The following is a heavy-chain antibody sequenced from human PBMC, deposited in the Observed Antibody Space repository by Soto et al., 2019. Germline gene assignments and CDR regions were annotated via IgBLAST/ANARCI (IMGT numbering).Heavy chain of an antibody. V-gene: IGHV1-18*01. CDR1: GYTFTSYG. D-gene: IGHD6-19*01. CDR3: ARDLGRNLQWLVLHYYYYGMDV. Sequence: ASVKVSCKTSGYTFTSYGISWVRQAPGQGLEWMGWISAYNGNTNYAQKLQGRATMITDTSTSTAYMELRSLRSDDTAVYYRARDLGRNLQWLVLHYYYYGMDVWGQGTTVTVSS. J-gene: IGHJ6*02. CDR2: ISAYNGNT.